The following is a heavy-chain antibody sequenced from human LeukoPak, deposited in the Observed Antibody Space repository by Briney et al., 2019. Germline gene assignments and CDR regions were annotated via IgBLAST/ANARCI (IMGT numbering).Heavy chain of an antibody. CDR1: GYTFTSYG. Sequence: GASVKVSCKASGYTFTSYGISWVRQAPGQGLEWMGWISAYNGNTNYAQKLQGRVTMTTDTSTSTAYMELRSLRSDDTAVYYCARAVAGTFYYYGMDVWGQGTTVTVSS. D-gene: IGHD6-19*01. V-gene: IGHV1-18*01. J-gene: IGHJ6*02. CDR2: ISAYNGNT. CDR3: ARAVAGTFYYYGMDV.